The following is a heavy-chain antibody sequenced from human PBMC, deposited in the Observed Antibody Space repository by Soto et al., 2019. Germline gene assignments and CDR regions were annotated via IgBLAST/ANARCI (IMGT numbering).Heavy chain of an antibody. CDR2: IHTGGET. D-gene: IGHD2-8*01. J-gene: IGHJ1*01. CDR3: ARDSWSQY. V-gene: IGHV3-66*01. Sequence: EVQLVESGGGLVQPGGSLRLSCAASGFSVSSNYMNWVRQAPGKGLEWVSIIHTGGETDYADSVKDRFTVSRDNSKNTVFLQMNSLRAEDTAVYYCARDSWSQYWDQGTLVTVSS. CDR1: GFSVSSNY.